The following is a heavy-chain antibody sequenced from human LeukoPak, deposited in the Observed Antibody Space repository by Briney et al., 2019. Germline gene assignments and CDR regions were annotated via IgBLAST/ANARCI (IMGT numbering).Heavy chain of an antibody. CDR2: ITSSSNYI. CDR1: GFIFSSYW. V-gene: IGHV3-21*01. J-gene: IGHJ4*02. Sequence: PGGSLRLSCAASGFIFSSYWMTWVRQAPGKGLEWLSSITSSSNYIYYADSVKGRFTISRDNVQNSLYLQMNSLRAEDTAMYYCARDRGYFDNWGQGTLVTVSS. CDR3: ARDRGYFDN.